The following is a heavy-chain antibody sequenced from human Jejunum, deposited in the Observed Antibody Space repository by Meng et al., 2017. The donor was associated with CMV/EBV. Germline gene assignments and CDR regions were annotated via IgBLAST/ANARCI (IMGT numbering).Heavy chain of an antibody. CDR3: AHLEFLTSSCFDF. V-gene: IGHV2-5*02. Sequence: FSGFSLSASGAGVGWSRQPPGRALEWLPLVYWDAEKRYRPSLTDRLTIAKDASKNQVVLTLADIDLADTATYFCAHLEFLTSSCFDFWGPGTLVTVSS. CDR1: GFSLSASGAG. CDR2: VYWDAEK. J-gene: IGHJ4*02. D-gene: IGHD6-6*01.